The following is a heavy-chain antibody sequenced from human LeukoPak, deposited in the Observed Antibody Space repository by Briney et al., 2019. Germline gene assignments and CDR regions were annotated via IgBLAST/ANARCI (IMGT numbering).Heavy chain of an antibody. CDR1: GFTFSSYA. J-gene: IGHJ4*02. CDR2: ISGSGGST. Sequence: GGSLRLSCAASGFTFSSYAMSWVRQAPGKGLERVSAISGSGGSTYYADSVKGRFTISRDNSKNTLYLQMNSLRAEDTAVYYCAKKLLWFGEVIDYWGQGTLVTVSS. V-gene: IGHV3-23*01. D-gene: IGHD3-10*01. CDR3: AKKLLWFGEVIDY.